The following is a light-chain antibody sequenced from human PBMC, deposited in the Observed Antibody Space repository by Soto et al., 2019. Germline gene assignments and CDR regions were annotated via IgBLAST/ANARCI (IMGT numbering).Light chain of an antibody. Sequence: EIVLTQSPGTLSLSPGERATLSCRASQSTTRDFLAWYQQKPGQAPRLLMSGASSRATGLPDRFTGSGSGRNFTLTITSLQPDDFATYFCQQSYSTPRSFGQGTRLEIK. CDR3: QQSYSTPRS. CDR2: GAS. CDR1: QSTTRDF. V-gene: IGKV3-20*01. J-gene: IGKJ2*03.